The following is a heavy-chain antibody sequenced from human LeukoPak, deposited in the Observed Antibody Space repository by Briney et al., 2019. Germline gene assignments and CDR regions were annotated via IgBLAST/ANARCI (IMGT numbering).Heavy chain of an antibody. CDR2: ISASGGST. J-gene: IGHJ4*02. V-gene: IGHV3-23*01. Sequence: GGSLRLSCAASGFTFSNYAMSWVRQAPGKGLEWVSTISASGGSTDYADSVKGRFTISRDNSKNTLFLQMNSLRAEDTAVHYCAKGDSSSTLYYFDCWGQGTLVTVSS. CDR1: GFTFSNYA. CDR3: AKGDSSSTLYYFDC. D-gene: IGHD6-6*01.